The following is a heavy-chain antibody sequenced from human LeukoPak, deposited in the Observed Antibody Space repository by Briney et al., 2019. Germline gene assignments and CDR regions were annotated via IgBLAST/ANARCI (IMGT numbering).Heavy chain of an antibody. D-gene: IGHD3-10*01. CDR1: GFTFSNYW. Sequence: GGSLRLSCAASGFTFSNYWMTWVRQAPGKGLEWVASIKQDGSEKYYVDSVKGRFTISRDNAKNSLYLQMNSLRAEDTAVFYCARDKSAGADTGSSFYYWGQGALVTVSS. V-gene: IGHV3-7*03. CDR2: IKQDGSEK. J-gene: IGHJ4*02. CDR3: ARDKSAGADTGSSFYY.